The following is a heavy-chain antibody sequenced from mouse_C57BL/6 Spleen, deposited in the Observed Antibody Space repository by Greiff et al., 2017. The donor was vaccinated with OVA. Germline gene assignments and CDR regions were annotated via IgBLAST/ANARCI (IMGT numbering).Heavy chain of an antibody. D-gene: IGHD3-3*01. CDR1: GYAFTTYL. CDR2: INPGSGGT. Sequence: QVQLQQSGAELVRPGTSVKVSCKASGYAFTTYLIEWVKQRPGQGLEWIGVINPGSGGTNDNEKFKGKATLTADKSSSTAYMQRSSLTSEDSAVYFCARRGTAEAMDYWGQGTSVTVSS. J-gene: IGHJ4*01. CDR3: ARRGTAEAMDY. V-gene: IGHV1-54*01.